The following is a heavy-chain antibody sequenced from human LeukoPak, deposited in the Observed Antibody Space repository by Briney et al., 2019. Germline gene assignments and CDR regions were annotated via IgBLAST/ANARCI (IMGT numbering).Heavy chain of an antibody. CDR2: MNTDGSTT. V-gene: IGHV3-74*01. CDR1: GFTFSSYW. J-gene: IGHJ4*02. CDR3: GRDNTGSVDY. Sequence: GGSLRLSCAASGFTFSSYWMIWVRQAPGKGLVYVSHMNTDGSTTNYVDSVKGRFTISRDNAKNTLYLQMDSLRAEDTAVYYCGRDNTGSVDYWGQGTLVTVS. D-gene: IGHD3-10*01.